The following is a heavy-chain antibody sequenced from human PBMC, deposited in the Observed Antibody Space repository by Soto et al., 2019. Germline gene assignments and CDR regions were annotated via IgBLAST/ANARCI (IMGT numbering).Heavy chain of an antibody. CDR1: GFTFISYS. CDR2: ISSSSSYI. J-gene: IGHJ4*02. CDR3: ARRHSSGWPYYFDY. D-gene: IGHD6-19*01. V-gene: IGHV3-21*01. Sequence: AWGSLRLSCAASGFTFISYSINFFRHSPWKGLEWVSSISSSSSYIYYADSVKGRFTISRDNAKNSLYLQMNSLRAEDTAVYYCARRHSSGWPYYFDYWGQGTLVTVSS.